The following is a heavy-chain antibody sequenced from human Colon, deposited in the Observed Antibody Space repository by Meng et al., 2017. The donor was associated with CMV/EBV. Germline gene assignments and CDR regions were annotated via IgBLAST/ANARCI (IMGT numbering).Heavy chain of an antibody. CDR3: ARRIVHASRSVWFDS. J-gene: IGHJ5*01. CDR1: CFPFHHSH. CDR2: TSAGGVCA. Sequence: CASSCFPFHHSHRHWVRQIAGLLFVSATSAGGVCAYYGVSVTGRYTISIYNSQNTLYLEMNTLGAYDAAVYYCARRIVHASRSVWFDSWGQGSLVTVSS. D-gene: IGHD1-26*01. V-gene: IGHV3-23*01.